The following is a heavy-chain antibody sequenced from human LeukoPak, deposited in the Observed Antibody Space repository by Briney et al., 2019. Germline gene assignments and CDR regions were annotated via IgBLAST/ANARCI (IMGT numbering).Heavy chain of an antibody. J-gene: IGHJ4*02. Sequence: PGGSLRLSCAASGFTFNYRDMSWVRQAPGKGLEWVSAISDKGDNTYYADSVKGRFTISRDNSKNTLYLQMSSLRADDTAVYYCARRGTYFGGFDYWGQGTLVTVSS. D-gene: IGHD1-26*01. V-gene: IGHV3-23*01. CDR1: GFTFNYRD. CDR2: ISDKGDNT. CDR3: ARRGTYFGGFDY.